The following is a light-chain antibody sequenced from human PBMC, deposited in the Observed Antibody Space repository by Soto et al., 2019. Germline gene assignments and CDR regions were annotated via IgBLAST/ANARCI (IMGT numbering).Light chain of an antibody. CDR2: KAS. CDR1: QSISTW. J-gene: IGKJ1*01. Sequence: DIQMTQSPSTLSASVGERVTITCRASQSISTWLAWYQQKPGKAPKLLIYKASSIESGVPSRFSGSGSGTEFTLTISSLQPDDCETYYCQQYNSYGTFGQGTRVEIK. CDR3: QQYNSYGT. V-gene: IGKV1-5*03.